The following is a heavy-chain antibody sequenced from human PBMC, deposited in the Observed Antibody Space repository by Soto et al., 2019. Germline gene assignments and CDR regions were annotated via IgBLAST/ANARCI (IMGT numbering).Heavy chain of an antibody. Sequence: GGSLRLSCAASGFTFSSYAMSWVRQAPGKGLEWVSAISGSGGSTYYADSVKGRFTISRDNSKNTLYLQMNSLRAEDTAVYYCAKERYSYGLVYYYYYGMDVWGQGTTVTGSS. V-gene: IGHV3-23*01. CDR3: AKERYSYGLVYYYYYGMDV. J-gene: IGHJ6*02. CDR2: ISGSGGST. D-gene: IGHD5-18*01. CDR1: GFTFSSYA.